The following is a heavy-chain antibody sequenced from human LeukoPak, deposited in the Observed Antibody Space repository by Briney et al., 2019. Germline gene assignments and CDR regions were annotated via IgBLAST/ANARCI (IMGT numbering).Heavy chain of an antibody. CDR1: GYSFVSYG. Sequence: ASVKVSCKGSGYSFVSYGISWVRQAPGRGLEWMGWISVYHGTTNYAQSLQDRVTVTADTSTSTVYMELRSLRYDDTAVYYCARGPSGYHNTGGQGTLVTVSS. CDR3: ARGPSGYHNT. D-gene: IGHD5-12*01. J-gene: IGHJ4*02. CDR2: ISVYHGTT. V-gene: IGHV1-18*01.